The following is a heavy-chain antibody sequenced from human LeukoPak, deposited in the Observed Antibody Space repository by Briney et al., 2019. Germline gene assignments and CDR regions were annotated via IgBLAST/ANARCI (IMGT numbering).Heavy chain of an antibody. J-gene: IGHJ4*02. CDR1: GFTFSSYE. Sequence: GGSLRLSCAASGFTFSSYEMNWARQAPGKGLEWVSYISSSGSTIYYADSVKGRFTISRDNAKNSLYLQMNSLRAEDTAVYYCARDREGTAMVHFDYWGQGTLVTVSS. CDR3: ARDREGTAMVHFDY. D-gene: IGHD5-18*01. CDR2: ISSSGSTI. V-gene: IGHV3-48*03.